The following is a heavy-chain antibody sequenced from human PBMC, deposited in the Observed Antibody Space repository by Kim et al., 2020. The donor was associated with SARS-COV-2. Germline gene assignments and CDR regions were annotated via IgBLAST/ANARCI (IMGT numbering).Heavy chain of an antibody. CDR2: ISGSGGST. D-gene: IGHD6-6*01. V-gene: IGHV3-23*01. CDR3: AKEGIAARPSNFDY. Sequence: GGSLRLSCAASGFTFSTYAMSWVRQAPGKGLEWVSGISGSGGSTYYADSVKGRFAISRDTCKNTLYLQINSLRAEDTAVYYCAKEGIAARPSNFDYWGQGALVTVSS. J-gene: IGHJ4*02. CDR1: GFTFSTYA.